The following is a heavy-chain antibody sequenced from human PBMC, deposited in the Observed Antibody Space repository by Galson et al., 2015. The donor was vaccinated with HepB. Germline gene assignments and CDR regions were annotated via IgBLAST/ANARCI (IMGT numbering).Heavy chain of an antibody. CDR1: GYTFTGYY. Sequence: SVKVSCKASGYTFTGYYMHWVRQAPGQGLEWMGWINPNSGGTNYAQKFQGWVTMTRDTSISTAYMELSRLRSDDTAVYYCARDRRDSSSSLYYYYGMDVWGQGTTVTVSS. CDR3: ARDRRDSSSSLYYYYGMDV. V-gene: IGHV1-2*04. J-gene: IGHJ6*02. CDR2: INPNSGGT. D-gene: IGHD6-6*01.